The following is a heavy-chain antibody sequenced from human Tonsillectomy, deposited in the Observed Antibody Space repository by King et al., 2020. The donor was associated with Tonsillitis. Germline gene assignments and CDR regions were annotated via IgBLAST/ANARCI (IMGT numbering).Heavy chain of an antibody. Sequence: QLVQSGGGLVQPGGSLRLSCAASGFTFSSYWMSWVRQAPGKGLEWVANIKQHGSEKYYVDFVKGRFTIPRDNAKNSRYLQMNSLRAEDTAVYYCARDRGYSSTWEGFDFWGQGTLVTVSS. CDR1: GFTFSSYW. CDR3: ARDRGYSSTWEGFDF. CDR2: IKQHGSEK. J-gene: IGHJ4*02. D-gene: IGHD6-13*01. V-gene: IGHV3-7*01.